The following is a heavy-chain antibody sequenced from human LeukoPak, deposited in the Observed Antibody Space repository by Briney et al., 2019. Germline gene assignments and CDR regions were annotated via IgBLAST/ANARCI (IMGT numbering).Heavy chain of an antibody. CDR1: GFTFSSYA. CDR3: AKEASYCTNGVCYSRIFDT. Sequence: GGSLRLSCAASGFTFSSYAMSWVRQAPGKGLEWVSAISGSGGSTFYADSVKGRFTMSRDNSKNTLYLQMNGLRAEDTAVYYCAKEASYCTNGVCYSRIFDTWGQGTLVTVSS. D-gene: IGHD2-8*01. J-gene: IGHJ5*02. CDR2: ISGSGGST. V-gene: IGHV3-23*01.